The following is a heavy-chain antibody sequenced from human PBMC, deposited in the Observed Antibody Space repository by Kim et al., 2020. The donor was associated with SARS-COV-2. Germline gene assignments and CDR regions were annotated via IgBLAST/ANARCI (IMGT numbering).Heavy chain of an antibody. J-gene: IGHJ3*02. D-gene: IGHD2-21*02. CDR1: GFTFSSYS. Sequence: GGSLRLSCAASGFTFSSYSMNWVRQAPGKGLEWVSYISSSSSTIYYADSVKGRFTISRDNAKNSLYLQMNSLRDEDTAVYYCARGPCGGDCSDAFDIWGQGTMVTVSS. CDR2: ISSSSSTI. CDR3: ARGPCGGDCSDAFDI. V-gene: IGHV3-48*02.